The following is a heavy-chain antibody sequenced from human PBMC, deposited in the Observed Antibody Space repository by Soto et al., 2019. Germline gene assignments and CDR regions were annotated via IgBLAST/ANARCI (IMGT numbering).Heavy chain of an antibody. CDR3: ARVIPGVEAWFDP. J-gene: IGHJ5*02. CDR1: GYTFTNFG. V-gene: IGHV1-18*01. CDR2: ISAYTDTP. D-gene: IGHD2-2*01. Sequence: QVQLVQSGAEVKKPGASVKVSCRASGYTFTNFGVTWVRRAPGQGLEWMGWISAYTDTPNYAQKFQGRVTMTIDTSTSRGYMELRSLTSDDTAVYYCARVIPGVEAWFDPWGQGTLVTVSS.